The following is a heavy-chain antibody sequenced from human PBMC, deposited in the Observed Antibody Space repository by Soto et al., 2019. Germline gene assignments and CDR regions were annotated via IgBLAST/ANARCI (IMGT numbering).Heavy chain of an antibody. Sequence: TLSLTCTVAGGSISSGGYYWSWIRQHPGKGLEWIGYIYYSGSTYYNPSLKSRVTISVDTSKNQFSLKLSSVTAADTAVYYCARDRRNYDFWSGYYPPDHYFDHWGQGTLVTVPS. J-gene: IGHJ4*02. D-gene: IGHD3-3*01. V-gene: IGHV4-31*03. CDR3: ARDRRNYDFWSGYYPPDHYFDH. CDR1: GGSISSGGYY. CDR2: IYYSGST.